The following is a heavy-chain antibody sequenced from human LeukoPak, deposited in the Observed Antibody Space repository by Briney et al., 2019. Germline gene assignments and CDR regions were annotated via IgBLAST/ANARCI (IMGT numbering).Heavy chain of an antibody. Sequence: GGSLRLSCAASGCTLSRYWMHWVRQAPGKGLVWVSRIKSDGRTNYADSVKGRFTISRDNAKNTVSLQMNSLSAELTRVYYCARAPSEIGGYYPEYFRHWGQGTLVIVSS. CDR3: ARAPSEIGGYYPEYFRH. CDR2: IKSDGRT. V-gene: IGHV3-74*01. J-gene: IGHJ1*01. D-gene: IGHD3-22*01. CDR1: GCTLSRYW.